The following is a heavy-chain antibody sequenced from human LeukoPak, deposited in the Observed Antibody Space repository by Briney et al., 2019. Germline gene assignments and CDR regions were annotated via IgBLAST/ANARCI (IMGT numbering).Heavy chain of an antibody. J-gene: IGHJ4*02. CDR1: GFTFSSYG. CDR2: IRYDGSNK. CDR3: AILLPNYYGSGSTD. Sequence: GGSLRLSCAASGFTFSSYGMHCVRQAPGKGLEWVAFIRYDGSNKYYADSVKGRFTISRDNSKNTLYLQMNSLRAEDTAVYYCAILLPNYYGSGSTDWGQGTLVTVSS. D-gene: IGHD3-10*01. V-gene: IGHV3-30*02.